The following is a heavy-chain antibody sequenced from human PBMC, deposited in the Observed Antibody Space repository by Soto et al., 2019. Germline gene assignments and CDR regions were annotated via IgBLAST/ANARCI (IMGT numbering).Heavy chain of an antibody. J-gene: IGHJ4*02. CDR1: GYTFDSYA. CDR2: IIPFFGTP. V-gene: IGHV1-69*06. CDR3: ARDKGAYYSHLQY. Sequence: QVQLVQSGAEVKKPGSSVKVSCKGSGYTFDSYAFSWVRQAPGQGLEWVGGIIPFFGTPNYAQKFQGRVTTSADKSTSTAYMELVSLTSEDTAVYFCARDKGAYYSHLQYWGQGTLITVSS. D-gene: IGHD3-22*01.